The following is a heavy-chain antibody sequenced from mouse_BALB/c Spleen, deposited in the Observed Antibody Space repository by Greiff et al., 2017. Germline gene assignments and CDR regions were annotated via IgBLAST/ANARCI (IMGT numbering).Heavy chain of an antibody. CDR1: GFSFTSYG. CDR2: IWSGGST. CDR3: ARKSYYAMDY. V-gene: IGHV2-4-1*01. J-gene: IGHJ4*01. Sequence: QVQLQQSGPGLVQPSQSLSITCTVSGFSFTSYGVHWVRQSPGKGLEWLGVIWSGGSTDYYAAFISRLSISKDNSKSQVFFKMNSLQADDTAIYYCARKSYYAMDYWGQGTSVTVSS.